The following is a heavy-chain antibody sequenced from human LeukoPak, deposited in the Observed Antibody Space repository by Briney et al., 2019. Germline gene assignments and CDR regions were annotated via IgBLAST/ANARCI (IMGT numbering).Heavy chain of an antibody. J-gene: IGHJ6*04. CDR3: AELGITMIGGV. CDR2: ISSSGSTI. CDR1: GFTFSSYA. Sequence: GGSLILPCAASGFTFSSYAMSWVRQAPGKGLEWVSYISSSGSTIYYADSVKGRFTISRDNAKNSLCLQMNSLRAEDTAVYYCAELGITMIGGVWGKGTTVTISS. V-gene: IGHV3-48*03. D-gene: IGHD3-10*02.